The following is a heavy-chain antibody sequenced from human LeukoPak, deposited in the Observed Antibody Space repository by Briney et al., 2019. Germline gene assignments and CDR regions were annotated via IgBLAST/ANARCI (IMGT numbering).Heavy chain of an antibody. J-gene: IGHJ4*02. D-gene: IGHD3-3*01. Sequence: GGSLRLSCAASGFTFSSYSMNWVRKAPGKGLEWVSSISSSSYIYYADSVKGRFTISRDNAKNSLYLQMNSLRAEDTAVYYCARLDFWSGYYTHDYWGQGTLVTVSS. CDR2: ISSSSYI. CDR3: ARLDFWSGYYTHDY. CDR1: GFTFSSYS. V-gene: IGHV3-21*01.